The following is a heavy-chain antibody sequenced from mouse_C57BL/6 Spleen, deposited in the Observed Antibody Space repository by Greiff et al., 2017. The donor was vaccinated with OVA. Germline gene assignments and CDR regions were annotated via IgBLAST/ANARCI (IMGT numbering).Heavy chain of an antibody. D-gene: IGHD2-3*01. CDR1: GYTFTSYW. J-gene: IGHJ2*01. CDR3: ARDGYYVFDY. V-gene: IGHV1-52*01. Sequence: QVQLQQPGAELVRPGSSVKLSCKASGYTFTSYWMHWVKQRPIQGLEWIGNIDPSDSETHYNQKFKDKATLTVDKSSSTAYMQLSSLTSDDSAVYYCARDGYYVFDYWGQGTTLTVSS. CDR2: IDPSDSET.